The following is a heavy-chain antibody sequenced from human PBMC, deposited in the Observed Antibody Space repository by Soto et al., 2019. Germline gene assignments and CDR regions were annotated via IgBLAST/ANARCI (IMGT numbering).Heavy chain of an antibody. D-gene: IGHD6-19*01. CDR1: GFTFSSYS. V-gene: IGHV3-48*01. CDR2: ISSSGSTI. J-gene: IGHJ5*02. Sequence: EVQLVESGGGLVQPGGSLGRSCAASGFTFSSYSMNWVRQAPGKGLEWVSYISSSGSTIYYADSVKGRFTISRDNAKNSLYLQMNSLRAEDTAVYYCARDPDSSGWYNWFDPWGQGTLVTVSS. CDR3: ARDPDSSGWYNWFDP.